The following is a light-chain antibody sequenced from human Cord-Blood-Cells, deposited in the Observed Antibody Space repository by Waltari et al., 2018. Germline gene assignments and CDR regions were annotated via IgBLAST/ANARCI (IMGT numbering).Light chain of an antibody. CDR2: DVS. CDR3: SSYTSSSTLV. J-gene: IGLJ2*01. V-gene: IGLV2-14*01. Sequence: QSALTQPASVSGSPGQPITIPCTGTSSDVGGYNYAPCNQQHPGKAPKHMIYDVSKRPSVVSNRFSGSKSGNTASLTISGLQAEDEADYYCSSYTSSSTLVFGGGTKLTVL. CDR1: SSDVGGYNY.